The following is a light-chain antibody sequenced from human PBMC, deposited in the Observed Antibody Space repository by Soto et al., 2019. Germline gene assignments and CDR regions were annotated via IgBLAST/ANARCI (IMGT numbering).Light chain of an antibody. CDR2: ATS. CDR3: QHYNNWPLT. Sequence: EIGVADSAATLAVPXVEGXXLSXXASQSVSSNLAWYQQKPGQTPRLLIYATSTRATGIPARFSGSGSGTEFTLTISSLQSEDFAVYYCQHYNNWPLTFGGGTKVDIK. J-gene: IGKJ4*01. CDR1: QSVSSN. V-gene: IGKV3-15*01.